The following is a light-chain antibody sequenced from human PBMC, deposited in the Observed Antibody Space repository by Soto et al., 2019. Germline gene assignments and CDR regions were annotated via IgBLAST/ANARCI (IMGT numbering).Light chain of an antibody. CDR2: WAS. CDR3: QQYYSAPLT. J-gene: IGKJ4*01. CDR1: QSVLYSSNNRNY. Sequence: DIVMTQSPDSLAVSLGERATINCKSSQSVLYSSNNRNYLAWYQQRLGQPPKLIFYWASTRESGVPDRFSGSGSGKDFTLTISSLQAEDVAVYYCQQYYSAPLTFGGGTKVEIK. V-gene: IGKV4-1*01.